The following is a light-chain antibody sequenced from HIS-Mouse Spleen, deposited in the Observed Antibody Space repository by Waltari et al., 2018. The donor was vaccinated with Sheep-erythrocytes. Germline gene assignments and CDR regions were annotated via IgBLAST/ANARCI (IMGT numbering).Light chain of an antibody. CDR1: HSLLHSNGYNY. CDR3: MQALQTPRT. CDR2: LGS. J-gene: IGKJ2*01. Sequence: IFITHSPLSLPFTPLYPSSISFISIHSLLHSNGYNYLDWYLQKPGQSPQLLIYLGSNRASGVPDRFSGSGSGTDFTLKISRVEAEDVGVYYCMQALQTPRTFGQGTKLEIK. V-gene: IGKV2-28*01.